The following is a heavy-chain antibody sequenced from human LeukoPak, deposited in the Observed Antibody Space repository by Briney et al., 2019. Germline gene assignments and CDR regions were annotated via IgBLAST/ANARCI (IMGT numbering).Heavy chain of an antibody. J-gene: IGHJ4*02. CDR1: GFTFSSYE. D-gene: IGHD5-12*01. V-gene: IGHV3-48*03. CDR2: ISSSGSTI. Sequence: GGSLRLSCAASGFTFSSYEMNWVRQAPGKGLEWVSYISSSGSTIYYADSVKGRFTISRDNSKNTLYLQMNSLRAEDTAVYYCAKEYSGYLYWGQGTLVTVSS. CDR3: AKEYSGYLY.